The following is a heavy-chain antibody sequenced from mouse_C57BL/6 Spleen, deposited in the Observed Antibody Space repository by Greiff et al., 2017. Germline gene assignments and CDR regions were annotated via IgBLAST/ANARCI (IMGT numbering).Heavy chain of an antibody. CDR3: ARCGYSDYAMDY. CDR1: GYTFTSYW. Sequence: QVQLQQPGTELVKPGASVKLSCKASGYTFTSYWMHWVKQRPGQGLEWIGNINPSNGGTNYNETFKSKATLTVDKSSSTAYMQLSSLTSEDSTVYYCARCGYSDYAMDYWGQGTSVTVSS. CDR2: INPSNGGT. D-gene: IGHD2-3*01. J-gene: IGHJ4*01. V-gene: IGHV1-53*01.